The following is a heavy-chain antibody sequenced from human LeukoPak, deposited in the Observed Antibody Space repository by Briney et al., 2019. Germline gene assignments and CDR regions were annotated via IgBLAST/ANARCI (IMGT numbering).Heavy chain of an antibody. D-gene: IGHD2-2*01. CDR2: INSDGSNT. CDR3: VRASLRYCSSTTCYFDY. CDR1: GFTFSSYW. Sequence: GGSLRLSCAASGFTFSSYWMHWVRQAPGKGLVWVSRINSDGSNTNYADSAKGRFTISRDNAKNTLYLQMNSLGVEDTAVYYCVRASLRYCSSTTCYFDYWGQGTLVTVSS. V-gene: IGHV3-74*01. J-gene: IGHJ4*02.